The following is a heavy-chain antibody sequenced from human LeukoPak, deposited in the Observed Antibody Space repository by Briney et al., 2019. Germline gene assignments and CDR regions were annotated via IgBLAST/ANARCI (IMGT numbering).Heavy chain of an antibody. Sequence: GSLSLSCEASGLTFSNSWMHWVRPAPGKGLVRVSRINNEGTTISYADSVKGRFTISRDNAKNTLYLQMNSLRAEDTAVYYCARVSGLGMNEYYQHWGQGTLVTVAS. CDR2: INNEGTTI. V-gene: IGHV3-74*01. J-gene: IGHJ1*01. CDR1: GLTFSNSW. CDR3: ARVSGLGMNEYYQH. D-gene: IGHD3-10*01.